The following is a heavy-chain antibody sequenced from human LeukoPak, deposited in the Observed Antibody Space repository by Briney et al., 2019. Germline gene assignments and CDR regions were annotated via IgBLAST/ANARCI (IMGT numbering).Heavy chain of an antibody. CDR3: ARKYSGTWVYFDL. CDR2: IYYSGST. CDR1: SGSISSYY. Sequence: SETLSLTCTVSSGSISSYYWSWIRQPPGKGLEYIGYIYYSGSTNYNPSLKSRVTISIDTSKNQFSLKLSSMTATDTAVYYCARKYSGTWVYFDLWGRGTLVTVSS. V-gene: IGHV4-59*01. J-gene: IGHJ2*01. D-gene: IGHD6-13*01.